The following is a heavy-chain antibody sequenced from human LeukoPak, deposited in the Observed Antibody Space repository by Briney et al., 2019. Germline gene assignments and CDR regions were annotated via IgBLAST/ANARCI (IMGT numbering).Heavy chain of an antibody. V-gene: IGHV4-34*01. Sequence: SETLSLTCAVYGGSFSGYYWSWIRQPPGKGLEWIGEINHSGSTNYNPSLKSRVTISVDTSKNQFSLKLSSVTAADTAVYYCARRVRGDYGGWGVLPPYYFDYWGQGTLLTVSS. D-gene: IGHD4-23*01. CDR3: ARRVRGDYGGWGVLPPYYFDY. CDR1: GGSFSGYY. J-gene: IGHJ4*02. CDR2: INHSGST.